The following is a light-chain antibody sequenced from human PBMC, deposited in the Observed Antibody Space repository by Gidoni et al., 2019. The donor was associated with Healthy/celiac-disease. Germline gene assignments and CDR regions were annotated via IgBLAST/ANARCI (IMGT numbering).Light chain of an antibody. CDR3: QQYNSYPRT. Sequence: DIQPTQPPSTLSASVGDRVTITCRASQSISSWLAWYQQKPGKAPKLLIYKASSLESGVPSRFSGSGSGTEFTLTISSLQPDDFAAYYCQQYNSYPRTFGQGIKVEIK. CDR2: KAS. V-gene: IGKV1-5*03. J-gene: IGKJ1*01. CDR1: QSISSW.